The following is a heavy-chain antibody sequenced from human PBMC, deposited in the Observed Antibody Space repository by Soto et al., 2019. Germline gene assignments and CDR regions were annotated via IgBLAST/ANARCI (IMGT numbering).Heavy chain of an antibody. J-gene: IGHJ4*02. CDR3: ARHWALGPPPDY. V-gene: IGHV1-69*13. CDR1: GGTFSGYA. D-gene: IGHD3-16*01. Sequence: SVKVSCKASGGTFSGYAISWVRQAPGQGLEWMGGIIPIFGTANYAQKFQGRVTITADESTSTAYMELSSLRSEDTAVYYCARHWALGPPPDYWGQGTLVTVSS. CDR2: IIPIFGTA.